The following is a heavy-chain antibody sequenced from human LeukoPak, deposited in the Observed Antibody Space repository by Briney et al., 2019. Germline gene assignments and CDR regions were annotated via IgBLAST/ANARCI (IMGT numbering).Heavy chain of an antibody. V-gene: IGHV3-21*01. Sequence: PGGSLRLSCAASGFTFSGYTMNWVRQAPGKGLEWVSSISRSSSYIYYADSMKGRLTISRDNAKNSLYLQMNSLRAEDTAVYYCAREGSGLLQDAFDIWGQGTMVTVSS. CDR3: AREGSGLLQDAFDI. CDR1: GFTFSGYT. J-gene: IGHJ3*02. D-gene: IGHD2-15*01. CDR2: ISRSSSYI.